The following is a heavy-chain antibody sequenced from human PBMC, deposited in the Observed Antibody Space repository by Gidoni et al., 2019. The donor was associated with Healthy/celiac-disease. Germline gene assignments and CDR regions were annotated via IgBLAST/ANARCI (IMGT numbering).Heavy chain of an antibody. CDR1: GFTFSSYW. CDR2: IKQDGSEK. CDR3: ARGEVDTAMVTGGDYYGMDV. Sequence: EVQLVESGGGLVQPGGSLRLSCAASGFTFSSYWMSWVRQAPGKGLEWVANIKQDGSEKYYVDSVKGRFTISRDNAKNSLYLQMNSLRAEDTAVYYCARGEVDTAMVTGGDYYGMDVWGQGTTVTVSS. V-gene: IGHV3-7*01. D-gene: IGHD5-18*01. J-gene: IGHJ6*02.